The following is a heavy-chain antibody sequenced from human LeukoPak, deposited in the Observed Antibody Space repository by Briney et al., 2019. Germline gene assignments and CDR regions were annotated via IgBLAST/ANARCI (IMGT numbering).Heavy chain of an antibody. J-gene: IGHJ4*02. D-gene: IGHD6-13*01. CDR3: RAAADLNDY. CDR1: GFTFSGSA. Sequence: GGSLKLSCAASGFTFSGSAMHWVRQASGKGLEWPGRIRSKADSYTTAYAASVKGRFIVSRDDSKNTAYLQMNSLKTEDTAVYYCRAAADLNDYWGQGTLVTVSP. CDR2: IRSKADSYTT. V-gene: IGHV3-73*01.